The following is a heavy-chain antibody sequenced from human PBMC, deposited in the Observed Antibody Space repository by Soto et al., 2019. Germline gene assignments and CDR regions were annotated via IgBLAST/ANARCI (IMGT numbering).Heavy chain of an antibody. J-gene: IGHJ6*02. V-gene: IGHV3-23*01. CDR2: ISGSGGST. D-gene: IGHD6-13*01. CDR1: GFTFSSYA. CDR3: AKGGDSRNYYYYYGMDV. Sequence: PGGSLRLSCAASGFTFSSYAMSWVRQAPGKGLEWVSAISGSGGSTYYADSVKGRFTISRDNSKNTLYLQMNSLRAEDTAVYYCAKGGDSRNYYYYYGMDVWGQGTTVTV.